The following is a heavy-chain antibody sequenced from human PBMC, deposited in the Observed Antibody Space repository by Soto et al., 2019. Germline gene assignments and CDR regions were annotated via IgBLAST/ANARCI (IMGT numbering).Heavy chain of an antibody. J-gene: IGHJ6*02. V-gene: IGHV1-69*13. CDR2: IIPIFGTA. Sequence: SVKVSCKASGGTFSSYAINWVRQAPGQGLEWMGGIIPIFGTANYAQKFQGRVTITADESTSTAYMELSSLRSEDTAVYYCARGSGGSSYYYYGMDGWGQGNTVTFSS. CDR1: GGTFSSYA. D-gene: IGHD2-15*01. CDR3: ARGSGGSSYYYYGMDG.